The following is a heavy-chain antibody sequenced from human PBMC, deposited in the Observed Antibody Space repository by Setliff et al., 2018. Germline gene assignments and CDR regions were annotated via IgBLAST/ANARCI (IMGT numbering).Heavy chain of an antibody. CDR3: ARTCSGSGCYAGLES. J-gene: IGHJ4*02. CDR1: GCTFSTYY. CDR2: FSSRNDYI. D-gene: IGHD2-15*01. Sequence: GGSLRLSCAASGCTFSTYYMNWVRQAPGKGLEWVASFSSRNDYIYHADSVKGRFTISRDNSKNTLYLQMNSLRPEDTAVYYCARTCSGSGCYAGLESWGQGTPVTVSS. V-gene: IGHV3-21*01.